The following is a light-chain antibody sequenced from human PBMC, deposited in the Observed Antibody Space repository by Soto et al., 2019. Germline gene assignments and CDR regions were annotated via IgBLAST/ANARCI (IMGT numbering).Light chain of an antibody. CDR2: SAS. CDR3: QQYESYPLT. J-gene: IGKJ4*01. V-gene: IGKV1-5*03. Sequence: DIQMTQSPSTLSASVGDRVTITCRASQSVSGWLAWYRQKPGKAPELLIYSASTVETGVPSRFRGSGSGTDFTLTVNSLQPDDFATYYCQQYESYPLTFGGGTKVEIK. CDR1: QSVSGW.